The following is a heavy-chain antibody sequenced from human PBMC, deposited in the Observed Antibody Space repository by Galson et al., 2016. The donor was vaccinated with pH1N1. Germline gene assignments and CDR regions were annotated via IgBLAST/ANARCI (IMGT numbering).Heavy chain of an antibody. CDR2: ISRSSGTV. D-gene: IGHD3-22*01. J-gene: IGHJ6*03. V-gene: IGHV3-48*01. CDR1: GFIFSNYG. CDR3: AREQTGGYPTRYYYYMDV. Sequence: SLRLSCANSGFIFSNYGMNWVRQAPGKGLEWVSYISRSSGTVYYADSVKGRFTVSRDNAKKSLFLQMNSLRAGDTAVYFCAREQTGGYPTRYYYYMDVWGKGTMVTVSS.